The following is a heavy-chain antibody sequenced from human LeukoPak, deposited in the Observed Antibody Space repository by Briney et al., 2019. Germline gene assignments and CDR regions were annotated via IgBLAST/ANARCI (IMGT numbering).Heavy chain of an antibody. J-gene: IGHJ5*02. CDR1: GYTFTNNF. CDR3: ARDNSLRDTAWWFDP. CDR2: INPSGDNT. D-gene: IGHD5-24*01. Sequence: ASVKVSCKASGYTFTNNFMHWVRQAPAQGLEWIGIINPSGDNTWYAQKFQGRVTMTRDMATRTDYLEVSSLRSEDTAVYYCARDNSLRDTAWWFDPWGQGTLVTVSS. V-gene: IGHV1-46*01.